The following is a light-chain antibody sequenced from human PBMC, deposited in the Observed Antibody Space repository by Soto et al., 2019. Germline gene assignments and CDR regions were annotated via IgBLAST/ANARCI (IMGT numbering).Light chain of an antibody. V-gene: IGKV4-1*01. CDR1: QSVLYSSNNKNY. CDR3: QQYYSTLWT. CDR2: WAS. J-gene: IGKJ1*01. Sequence: DIVMTQSPDSLAVSLGERATINCKSSQSVLYSSNNKNYLACYQQKPGQPPKLLIYWASTRESGVPDRFSGSGSGTDFTLTISSLQAEDVAVYCCQQYYSTLWTFGQGTKLEIQ.